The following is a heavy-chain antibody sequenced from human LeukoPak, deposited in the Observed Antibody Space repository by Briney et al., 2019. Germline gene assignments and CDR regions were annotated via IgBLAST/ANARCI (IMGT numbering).Heavy chain of an antibody. D-gene: IGHD3-22*01. CDR1: GGSFSGYY. Sequence: PSETLSLTCAVHGGSFSGYYWSWIRQPPGKGLEWIGEINHSGSTNYNPSLKSRVTISVDTSKNQFSLKLSSVTAADTAVYYCAREDDSSGYYPAGYFDYWGQGTLVTVSS. CDR2: INHSGST. V-gene: IGHV4-34*01. CDR3: AREDDSSGYYPAGYFDY. J-gene: IGHJ4*02.